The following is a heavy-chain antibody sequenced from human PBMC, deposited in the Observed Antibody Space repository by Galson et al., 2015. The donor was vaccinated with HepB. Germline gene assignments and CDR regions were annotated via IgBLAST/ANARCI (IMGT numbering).Heavy chain of an antibody. CDR3: AKDIVPLITISAMDV. J-gene: IGHJ6*03. CDR1: GFTFSSYG. D-gene: IGHD3-3*01. V-gene: IGHV3-30*18. Sequence: SLRLSCAASGFTFSSYGMHWVRQAPGKELEWVAVISYDGSNKYYADSVKGRFTISRDNSKNTLYLQMNSLRAEDTAVYYCAKDIVPLITISAMDVWDKGTTVTVSS. CDR2: ISYDGSNK.